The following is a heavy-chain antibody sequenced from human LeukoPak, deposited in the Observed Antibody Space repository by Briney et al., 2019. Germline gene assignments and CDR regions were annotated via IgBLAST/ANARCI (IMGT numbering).Heavy chain of an antibody. CDR2: ISYDGSNK. CDR3: AKDPGFGSGSYYYFDY. Sequence: GGSLRLSCAASRFTFSSYAMSWVRQAPGKGLEWVAVISYDGSNKYYADSVKGRFTISRDNSKNTLYLQMNSLRAEDTAVYYCAKDPGFGSGSYYYFDYWGQGTLVTVSS. D-gene: IGHD3-10*01. CDR1: RFTFSSYA. J-gene: IGHJ4*02. V-gene: IGHV3-30*18.